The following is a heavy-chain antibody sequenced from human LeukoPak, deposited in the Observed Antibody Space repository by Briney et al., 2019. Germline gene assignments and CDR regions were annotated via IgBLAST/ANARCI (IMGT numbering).Heavy chain of an antibody. CDR2: INTDGSSA. D-gene: IGHD2-21*01. CDR1: GFTFTTYW. J-gene: IGHJ3*02. CDR3: ARGDYAFDI. Sequence: GGSLRLSCAVSGFTFTTYWMHWVRQAPGKGLVWVSRINTDGSSASYADSVKGRFTISRDTAKNTLYLQMNSLRAEDTAVYYCARGDYAFDIWGQGTMVTVSS. V-gene: IGHV3-74*01.